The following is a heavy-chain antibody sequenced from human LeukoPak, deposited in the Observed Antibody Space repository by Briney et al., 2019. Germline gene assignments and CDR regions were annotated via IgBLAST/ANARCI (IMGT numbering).Heavy chain of an antibody. V-gene: IGHV1-69*06. Sequence: WASVKVSCKASGGTFSSYAISWVRQAPGQGLEWMGGIIPIFGTANYAQKFQGRVTITADKSTSTAYMELSSLRSEDTAVYYCARGYSYGYHFDYWGQGTLVTVSS. CDR1: GGTFSSYA. CDR2: IIPIFGTA. J-gene: IGHJ4*02. CDR3: ARGYSYGYHFDY. D-gene: IGHD5-18*01.